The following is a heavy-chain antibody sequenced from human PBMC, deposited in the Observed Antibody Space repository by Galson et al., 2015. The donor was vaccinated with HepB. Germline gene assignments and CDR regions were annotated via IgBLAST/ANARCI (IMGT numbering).Heavy chain of an antibody. CDR1: GYTFTSYY. J-gene: IGHJ4*02. D-gene: IGHD2-15*01. CDR2: INPSGGST. CDR3: ALFNYCSGGSCYQDHYFDY. V-gene: IGHV1-46*03. Sequence: SVKVSCKASGYTFTSYYMHWVRQAPGQGLEWMGIINPSGGSTSYAQKFQGRVTMTRDTSTSTVYMELSSLRSEDTAVYYCALFNYCSGGSCYQDHYFDYWGQGTLVTVSS.